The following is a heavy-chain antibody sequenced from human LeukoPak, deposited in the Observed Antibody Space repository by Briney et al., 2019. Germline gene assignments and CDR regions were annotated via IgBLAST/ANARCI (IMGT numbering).Heavy chain of an antibody. Sequence: EGSLRLSCVASGFAFNKHWMHWVRQAPGKGLVWVSRINDDASSTADADSVKGRFTISRDNAKNTLYLQMNSLRVEDTGVYYCGRRGSGSSIDYWGQGTLVTVSS. CDR3: GRRGSGSSIDY. D-gene: IGHD3-10*01. J-gene: IGHJ4*02. CDR1: GFAFNKHW. V-gene: IGHV3-74*01. CDR2: INDDASST.